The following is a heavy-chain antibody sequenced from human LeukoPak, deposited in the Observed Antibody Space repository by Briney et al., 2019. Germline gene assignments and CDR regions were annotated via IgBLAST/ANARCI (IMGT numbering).Heavy chain of an antibody. V-gene: IGHV3-74*03. CDR2: ISNDGRTT. Sequence: GGSLRLSCGASGLTFGNYWMHWVRQAPGKGPMWVSGISNDGRTTVYADSVKGRFTISRDNSKNTLYLQMNSLRAEDTAVYYCAKSQGVAAPLRGPFDYWGQGTLVTVSS. CDR1: GLTFGNYW. CDR3: AKSQGVAAPLRGPFDY. J-gene: IGHJ4*02. D-gene: IGHD2-15*01.